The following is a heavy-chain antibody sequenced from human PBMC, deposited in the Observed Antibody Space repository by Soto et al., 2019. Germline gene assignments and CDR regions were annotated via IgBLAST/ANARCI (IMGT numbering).Heavy chain of an antibody. CDR2: INHSGGT. J-gene: IGHJ6*02. D-gene: IGHD1-26*01. CDR3: ARGHRRTTRGWAYYGIDV. CDR1: GRSFTGYY. V-gene: IGHV4-34*01. Sequence: SETLSLTCAVYGRSFTGYYWSWMHQPPGKGVVWIGVINHSGGTRNNPCHKSRVTVSVDTSKNQFSLKLSSVTAADTAVYYCARGHRRTTRGWAYYGIDVWGYGSTVTV.